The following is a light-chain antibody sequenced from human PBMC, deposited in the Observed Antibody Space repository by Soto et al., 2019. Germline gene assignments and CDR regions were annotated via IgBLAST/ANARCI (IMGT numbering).Light chain of an antibody. CDR2: GAS. V-gene: IGKV3-15*01. CDR3: QQDNSSPPYP. CDR1: QSVSSN. J-gene: IGKJ2*01. Sequence: EVGMTQSPATVSVSPGERATLSCRASQSVSSNLAWYQQKPGQAPRLLIYGASTRATGTPARFSGSGSGTEFTLTISSLQSEDFAVYYCQQDNSSPPYPFGQGTKVDIK.